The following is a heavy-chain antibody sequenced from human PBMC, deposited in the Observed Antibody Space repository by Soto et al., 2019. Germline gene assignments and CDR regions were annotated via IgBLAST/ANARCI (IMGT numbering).Heavy chain of an antibody. CDR1: GFTSSSYG. V-gene: IGHV3-33*01. Sequence: QVQLVESGGGVVQPGRSLRLSCTTSGFTSSSYGMHWVRQAPGKGLEWMAIIWFDGSKKYYADSVKGRFTISRDNSKKTLYLHMNSLRVEDTAVYYCAREEGVVARAFDYWGQGTLVTVSS. J-gene: IGHJ4*02. D-gene: IGHD2-15*01. CDR3: AREEGVVARAFDY. CDR2: IWFDGSKK.